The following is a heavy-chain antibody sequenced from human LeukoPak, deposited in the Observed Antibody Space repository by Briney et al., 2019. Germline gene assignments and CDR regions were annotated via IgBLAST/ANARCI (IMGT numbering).Heavy chain of an antibody. D-gene: IGHD6-13*01. Sequence: PGGSLRLSCAASGFTLGSYEMSWVRQAPGKGLEWVSIISSAGTTYYADSVKGRFTISRDNSKNTVYLQVNSLRDEDTAVYYCARDLEAANTYYFDYWGQGTMVTVSS. CDR1: GFTLGSYE. V-gene: IGHV3-66*01. J-gene: IGHJ4*02. CDR3: ARDLEAANTYYFDY. CDR2: ISSAGTT.